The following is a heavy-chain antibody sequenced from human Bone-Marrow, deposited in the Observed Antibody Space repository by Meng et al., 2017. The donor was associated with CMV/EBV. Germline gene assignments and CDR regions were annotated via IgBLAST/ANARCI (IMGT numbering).Heavy chain of an antibody. J-gene: IGHJ4*02. Sequence: SLKISCAASGFTFDDYGMSWVRQAPGKGLEWVSGISWNSDNIGYVDSVKGRFTISRDNAKNSLYLQMNSLRPEDTALYYCAKDPNPFWSGYYGAYYFDYWGQGTLVTVSS. CDR1: GFTFDDYG. CDR3: AKDPNPFWSGYYGAYYFDY. D-gene: IGHD3-3*01. V-gene: IGHV3-9*01. CDR2: ISWNSDNI.